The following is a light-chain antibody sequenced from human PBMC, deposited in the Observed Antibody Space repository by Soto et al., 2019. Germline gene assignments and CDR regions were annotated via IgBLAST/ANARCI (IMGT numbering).Light chain of an antibody. CDR3: KQYNSYPWT. J-gene: IGKJ1*01. V-gene: IGKV1-5*01. Sequence: DIQMTQSPSTLSASVGARVTITGRASQSISSWLAWYQQKTGKSPKLLIYDSSRLESGVPSRFSGSGSGTEFALTISSLQHDDFGTYFCKQYNSYPWTVGQGTKVEIK. CDR2: DSS. CDR1: QSISSW.